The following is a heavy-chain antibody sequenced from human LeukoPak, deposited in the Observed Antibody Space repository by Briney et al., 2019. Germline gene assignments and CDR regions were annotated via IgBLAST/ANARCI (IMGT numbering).Heavy chain of an antibody. CDR1: GFTFSSYG. CDR3: AKDPEQWLVLALDI. D-gene: IGHD6-19*01. CDR2: ISGSGGST. Sequence: GGSLRLSCAASGFTFSSYGMSWVRQAPGKGLEWVSAISGSGGSTYYADSVKGRFTISRDNSKNTLYLQMNSLRAEDTAVYYCAKDPEQWLVLALDIWGQGTMVTVSS. V-gene: IGHV3-23*01. J-gene: IGHJ3*02.